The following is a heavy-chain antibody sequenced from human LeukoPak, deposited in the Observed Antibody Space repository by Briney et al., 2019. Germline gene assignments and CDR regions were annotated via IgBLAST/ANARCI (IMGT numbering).Heavy chain of an antibody. Sequence: SETLSPTCAVSDYSISSGYYWGWIRQPPGKGLEWIGSVYQSGSTYYSPSLKSRVTISVDTSNNQFSLKLTSVTAADTAIYYCARHPDLRWPRSFDYWGQGTLVSVSS. CDR3: ARHPDLRWPRSFDY. CDR2: VYQSGST. J-gene: IGHJ4*02. CDR1: DYSISSGYY. D-gene: IGHD2-21*01. V-gene: IGHV4-38-2*01.